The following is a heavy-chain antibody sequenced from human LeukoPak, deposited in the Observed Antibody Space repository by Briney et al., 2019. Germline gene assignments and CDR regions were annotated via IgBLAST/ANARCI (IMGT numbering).Heavy chain of an antibody. D-gene: IGHD2-15*01. CDR3: ARDYCSGGSCYRHFDY. J-gene: IGHJ4*02. CDR1: GFTFSSYS. Sequence: PGGSLRLSCAASGFTFSSYSMNWVRQAPGKGLEWVSSISSSSSYIYYADSVKGRFTISRDNAKNSLYLQMNSLRAEDTAVYYCARDYCSGGSCYRHFDYWGQGTLVTVSS. V-gene: IGHV3-21*01. CDR2: ISSSSSYI.